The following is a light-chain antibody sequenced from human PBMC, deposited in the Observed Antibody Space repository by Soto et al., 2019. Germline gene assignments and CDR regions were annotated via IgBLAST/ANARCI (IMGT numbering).Light chain of an antibody. CDR2: DVS. CDR1: SSDFGGYNY. V-gene: IGLV2-11*01. J-gene: IGLJ1*01. CDR3: CSYAGSYTLYV. Sequence: QSSPSQPRSVSGSPGQSVTISCTGTSSDFGGYNYVSWYQQHPGKAPKLMIYDVSKRPSGVPDRFSGSKSGNTASLTISGLQAEDEADYYCCSYAGSYTLYVFGTGTKVTVL.